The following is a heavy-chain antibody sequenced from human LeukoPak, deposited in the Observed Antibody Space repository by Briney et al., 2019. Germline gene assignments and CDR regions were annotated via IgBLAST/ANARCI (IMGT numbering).Heavy chain of an antibody. CDR3: ARDYDILTGYSYYYGMAV. CDR2: ISAYNGNT. V-gene: IGHV1-18*01. CDR1: GYTFTSYG. D-gene: IGHD3-9*01. Sequence: ASVKVSCKASGYTFTSYGISWVRQAPGQGLEWMGWISAYNGNTNYAQKLQGRVTMTTDTSTSTAYMELRSLRSDDTAVYYCARDYDILTGYSYYYGMAVWGQGTTVTVSS. J-gene: IGHJ6*02.